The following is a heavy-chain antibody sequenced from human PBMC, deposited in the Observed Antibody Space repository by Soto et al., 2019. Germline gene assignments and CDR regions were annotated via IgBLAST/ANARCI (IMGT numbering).Heavy chain of an antibody. CDR3: AATSGKVRGYYYGLDV. CDR2: IVVGSGST. J-gene: IGHJ6*02. Sequence: SVKVSCKTSGFTFSNSAMQWVRQARGQRLEWIGWIVVGSGSTIYAQKFKERVTITRDMSTNTAYMELSSLRFEDTAVYYCAATSGKVRGYYYGLDVWGQGTTVTVSS. CDR1: GFTFSNSA. V-gene: IGHV1-58*02. D-gene: IGHD3-10*01.